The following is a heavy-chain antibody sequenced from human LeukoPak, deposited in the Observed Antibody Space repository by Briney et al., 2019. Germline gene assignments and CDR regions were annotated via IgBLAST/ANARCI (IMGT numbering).Heavy chain of an antibody. Sequence: PSETLSLTCTVSGGSISSYYWSWIRQPPGKGLEWIGYIYYSGSTNYNPSLKSRVTISVDTSKNQFSLKLSSVTAADTAVYYCARASSSRFSWFDPWGQGTLVTVSS. CDR3: ARASSSRFSWFDP. J-gene: IGHJ5*02. CDR2: IYYSGST. CDR1: GGSISSYY. V-gene: IGHV4-59*01. D-gene: IGHD6-6*01.